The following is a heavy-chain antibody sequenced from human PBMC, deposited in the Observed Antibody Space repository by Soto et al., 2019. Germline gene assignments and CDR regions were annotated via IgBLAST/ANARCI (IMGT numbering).Heavy chain of an antibody. CDR2: IHPSGST. D-gene: IGHD1-1*01. CDR1: GGSLSDYY. CDR3: ARGRDEYKLGNV. Sequence: QVQLQQWGAGPLKPSETLSLTCAVSGGSLSDYYWPWIRQSPGKGLEWIGEIHPSGSTYYNPSLRSRVTISVDTSKNQFSLKLTSLTAADTAIYYCARGRDEYKLGNVWGHGTTVTVSS. J-gene: IGHJ6*02. V-gene: IGHV4-34*01.